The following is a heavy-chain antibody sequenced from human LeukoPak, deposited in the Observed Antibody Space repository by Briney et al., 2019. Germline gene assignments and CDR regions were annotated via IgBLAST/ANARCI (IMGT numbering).Heavy chain of an antibody. V-gene: IGHV1-18*01. CDR3: ARVHLYYYDSSGYPHLQYYFDY. Sequence: ASVNVSCKASGYTFTSYGISWVRQAPGQGLEWMGWISAYNGNTSYAQKLQGRVTMTTDTSTSTAYMELRSLRSDDTAAYYCARVHLYYYDSSGYPHLQYYFDYWGQGTLVTVSS. CDR1: GYTFTSYG. CDR2: ISAYNGNT. D-gene: IGHD3-22*01. J-gene: IGHJ4*02.